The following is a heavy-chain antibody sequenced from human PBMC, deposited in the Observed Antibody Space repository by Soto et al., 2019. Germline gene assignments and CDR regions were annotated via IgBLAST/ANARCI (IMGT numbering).Heavy chain of an antibody. CDR2: IDPSDSYT. J-gene: IGHJ3*02. V-gene: IGHV5-10-1*01. CDR3: ARHGGGNYPPLHDAFEI. CDR1: GYSFTSYW. D-gene: IGHD4-4*01. Sequence: GESLKISCKGSGYSFTSYWISWVRQMPGKGLEWMGRIDPSDSYTNYSPSFQGHVTISADKSISTAYLQWSGLKASDTAMYYCARHGGGNYPPLHDAFEIWGQGTMVTVSS.